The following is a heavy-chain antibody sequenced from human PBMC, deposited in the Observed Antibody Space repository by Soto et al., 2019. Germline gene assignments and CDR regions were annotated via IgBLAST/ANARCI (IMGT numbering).Heavy chain of an antibody. V-gene: IGHV3-7*01. CDR1: GFTFSSYW. D-gene: IGHD3-10*01. CDR2: IKQDGSEK. Sequence: PGGSLRLSCAASGFTFSSYWMSWVRQAPGKGLEWVANIKQDGSEKYYVDSVKGRFTISRDNAKNSLYLQMNSLRAEGTAVYYCARSDYYGSGSTPGPLDYWGQGTLVTVSS. J-gene: IGHJ4*02. CDR3: ARSDYYGSGSTPGPLDY.